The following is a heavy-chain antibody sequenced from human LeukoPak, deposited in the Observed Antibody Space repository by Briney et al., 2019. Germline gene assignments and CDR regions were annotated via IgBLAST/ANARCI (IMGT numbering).Heavy chain of an antibody. V-gene: IGHV1-69*04. CDR1: GGTFSSYA. J-gene: IGHJ4*02. D-gene: IGHD3-3*01. Sequence: SVKVSCKASGGTFSSYAISWVRQAPGQGLEWMGRIIPILGIANYAQKFQGRVTITADKSTSTAYMELSSLRSEDTAVYYCARAHYDFWSGYYMLDYWGQGTLVTVSS. CDR3: ARAHYDFWSGYYMLDY. CDR2: IIPILGIA.